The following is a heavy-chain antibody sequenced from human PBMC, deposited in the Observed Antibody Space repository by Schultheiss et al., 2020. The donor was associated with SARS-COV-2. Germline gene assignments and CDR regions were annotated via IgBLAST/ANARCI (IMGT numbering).Heavy chain of an antibody. V-gene: IGHV4-4*02. CDR1: GGSISSSNW. CDR3: ARVQGLQLTVDY. J-gene: IGHJ4*02. CDR2: INHSGST. D-gene: IGHD1-1*01. Sequence: SETLSLTCAVSGGSISSSNWWSWVRQPPGKGLEWIGEINHSGSTNYNPSLKSRVTMSVDTSKNQFSLKLSSVTAADTAVYYCARVQGLQLTVDYWGQGTLVTVSS.